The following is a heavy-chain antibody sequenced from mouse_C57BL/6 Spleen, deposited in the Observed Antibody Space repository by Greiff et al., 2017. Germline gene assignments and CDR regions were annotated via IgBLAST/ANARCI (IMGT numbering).Heavy chain of an antibody. CDR3: ARREDYGEGGVAY. CDR1: GFSLTSYG. D-gene: IGHD2-4*01. CDR2: IWSDGST. V-gene: IGHV2-6*03. Sequence: VQLQQSGPGLVAPSQSLSITCTVSGFSLTSYGVHWVRQPPGKGLEWLVVIWSDGSTTYNSARKSRLSISKDNSKSQVFLKMNSLQTDDTAMYYCARREDYGEGGVAYWGQGTLVTVSA. J-gene: IGHJ3*01.